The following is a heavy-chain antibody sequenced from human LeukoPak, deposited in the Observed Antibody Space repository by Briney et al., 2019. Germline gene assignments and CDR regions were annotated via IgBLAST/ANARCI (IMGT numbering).Heavy chain of an antibody. D-gene: IGHD6-19*01. J-gene: IGHJ3*02. V-gene: IGHV3-9*01. CDR1: GFTFDDYA. CDR2: ISWNSGSI. CDR3: AKAVAAPGAFDI. Sequence: GGSLRLSCAASGFTFDDYAMHWVRQAPGKGLEWFSCISWNSGSIGYADSGKGRFTISRDNAKNSLYLQMNSLRAEDTALYYCAKAVAAPGAFDIWGRGTVVTVSS.